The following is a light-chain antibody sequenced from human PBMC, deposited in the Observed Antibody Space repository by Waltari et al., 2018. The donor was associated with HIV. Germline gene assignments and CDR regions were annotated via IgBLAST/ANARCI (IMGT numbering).Light chain of an antibody. CDR2: DDR. Sequence: SYVLTQPPSLSVAPGQTARMTCGGDNIGSKSVHWYRQKPGQAPVLVVYDDRDRPSGIPERFSGSKSGNAASLTISGLQAEDEADYFCSSFAGRYPVLFGGGTKLTVL. CDR3: SSFAGRYPVL. V-gene: IGLV3-21*02. CDR1: NIGSKS. J-gene: IGLJ2*01.